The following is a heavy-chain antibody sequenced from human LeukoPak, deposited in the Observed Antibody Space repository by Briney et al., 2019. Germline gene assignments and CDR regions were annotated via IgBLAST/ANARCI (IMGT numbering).Heavy chain of an antibody. CDR3: ASSGYCSGGSCYSDAFDI. D-gene: IGHD2-15*01. CDR1: GYSFTSYW. Sequence: GESLKISCKGSGYSFTSYWIGWVRQMPGKGLEWMGIIYPGDSDTRYSPSFQGQVTISADKSISTAYLQWSSLKAPDTAMYYCASSGYCSGGSCYSDAFDIWGQGTMVTVSS. V-gene: IGHV5-51*01. CDR2: IYPGDSDT. J-gene: IGHJ3*02.